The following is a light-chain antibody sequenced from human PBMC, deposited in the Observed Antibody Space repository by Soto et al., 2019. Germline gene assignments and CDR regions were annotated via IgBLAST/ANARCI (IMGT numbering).Light chain of an antibody. CDR3: QQYDNSPIT. V-gene: IGKV3-20*01. CDR2: GAS. CDR1: QSVSGSH. J-gene: IGKJ5*01. Sequence: ESVLTHSPGTLSLSPWERATLSCRASQSVSGSHLAWYQQKPGQAPRLLIYGASSRATGIPDRFSGSGSGTNFTLSIRRLEPEDFAVYYCQQYDNSPITFGQGTRLEIK.